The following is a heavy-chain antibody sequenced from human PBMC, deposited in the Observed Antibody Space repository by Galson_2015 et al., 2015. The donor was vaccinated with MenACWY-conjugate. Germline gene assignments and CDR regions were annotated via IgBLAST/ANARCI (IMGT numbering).Heavy chain of an antibody. CDR3: ATYYASGIRTFDY. D-gene: IGHD3-10*01. V-gene: IGHV3-23*01. Sequence: YYADSLKGRFTISRDNSRNTLYLQMNSLRAEDTAVYYCATYYASGIRTFDYWGQGTLVTVSS. J-gene: IGHJ4*02.